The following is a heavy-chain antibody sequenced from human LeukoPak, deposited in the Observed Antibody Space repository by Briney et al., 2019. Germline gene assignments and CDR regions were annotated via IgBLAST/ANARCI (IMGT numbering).Heavy chain of an antibody. CDR1: GYKFNAYW. Sequence: KCGESLKISCKGSGYKFNAYWIAWVRQMPGKGLEWMGIIYPDDSDTRYSPSFQGQVTISADKSVSIAYLQWSSLKASDTAMYYCARPNITSYYDSRGYDAFDVWGQGTMVIVSS. CDR2: IYPDDSDT. D-gene: IGHD3-22*01. J-gene: IGHJ3*01. CDR3: ARPNITSYYDSRGYDAFDV. V-gene: IGHV5-51*01.